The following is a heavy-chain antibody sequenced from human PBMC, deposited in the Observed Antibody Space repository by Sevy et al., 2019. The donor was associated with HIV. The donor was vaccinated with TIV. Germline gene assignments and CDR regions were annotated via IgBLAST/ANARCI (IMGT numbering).Heavy chain of an antibody. V-gene: IGHV4-61*02. CDR2: IYTSGTT. CDR1: GASISSGSY. CDR3: ARDLGPS. Sequence: SETLSLTCTVSGASISSGSYWTWIRQPAGKGLEWIGRIYTSGTTNYNPSLKSRLTLSLDTCKDQFSLKLTSVTAADTAVYYCARDLGPSWGQGTLVTVSS. J-gene: IGHJ5*02.